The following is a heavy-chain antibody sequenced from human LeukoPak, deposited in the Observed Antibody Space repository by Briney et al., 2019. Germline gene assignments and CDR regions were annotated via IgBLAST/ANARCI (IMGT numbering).Heavy chain of an antibody. CDR1: GYTFTAFG. D-gene: IGHD3-10*01. Sequence: ASVNVSCKSSGYTFTAFGFSWVRQAPGQGLEWMGWISADTTRTIYTEKLQDRVTMTTDTSTSTTYMELRSLRSDDTAVYYCARDGLDYYGSGTYHPNYNWFDPWGQGTLVTVSS. CDR2: ISADTTRT. CDR3: ARDGLDYYGSGTYHPNYNWFDP. V-gene: IGHV1-18*01. J-gene: IGHJ5*02.